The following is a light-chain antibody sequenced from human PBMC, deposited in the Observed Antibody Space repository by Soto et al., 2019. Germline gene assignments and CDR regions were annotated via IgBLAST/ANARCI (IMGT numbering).Light chain of an antibody. CDR1: QSVSSSY. V-gene: IGKV3-20*01. CDR2: GAS. Sequence: EIVLTQSPGTLSLSPGERATLSCRASQSVSSSYLAWYQQKPGQDPRLLIYGASSRATGIPDRFSGSGSGRDFTLTISRLEPEDFGVYYCQQYGNSSWTFGQGTKVEIK. J-gene: IGKJ1*01. CDR3: QQYGNSSWT.